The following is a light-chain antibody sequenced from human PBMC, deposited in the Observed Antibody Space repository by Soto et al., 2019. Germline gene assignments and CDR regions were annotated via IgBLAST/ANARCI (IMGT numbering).Light chain of an antibody. CDR3: QSYDSSLSGYV. V-gene: IGLV1-40*01. Sequence: SVLTQPPSVPGAPGQRVTISCTGSRSNIGAGYDVHWYQQLPGTAPKLLIYGNSNRPSGVPDRFSGSKSGTSASLAITGLQAEDEADYYCQSYDSSLSGYVFGTGTKLTVL. J-gene: IGLJ1*01. CDR2: GNS. CDR1: RSNIGAGYD.